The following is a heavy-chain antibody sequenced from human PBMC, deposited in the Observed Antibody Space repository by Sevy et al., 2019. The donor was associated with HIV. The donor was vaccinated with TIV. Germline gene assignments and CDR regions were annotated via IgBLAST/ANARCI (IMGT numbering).Heavy chain of an antibody. V-gene: IGHV4-39*01. J-gene: IGHJ4*02. CDR3: ARQRKVAGYYFDY. CDR1: GGSISSSSYY. D-gene: IGHD6-19*01. Sequence: SETLSLTCTVSGGSISSSSYYWGWIRQPPGKGLEGIGSIYYSGSTYYNPSLKSRVTISVDTSKNQFSLKLSSVTAADTAVYYCARQRKVAGYYFDYWGQGTLVTVSS. CDR2: IYYSGST.